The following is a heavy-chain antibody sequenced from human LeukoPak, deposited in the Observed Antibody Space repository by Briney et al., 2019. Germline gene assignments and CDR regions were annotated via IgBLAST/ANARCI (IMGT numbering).Heavy chain of an antibody. CDR3: ARGGPYDFWSGYYYYYYYYMDV. Sequence: SVKVSCKASGGTFSSYAISWVRQPPGQGLEWMGGIIPIFGTANYAQKFQGRVTITTDESTSTAYMELSSLRSEDTAVYYCARGGPYDFWSGYYYYYYYYMDVWGKGTTVTVSS. CDR2: IIPIFGTA. CDR1: GGTFSSYA. V-gene: IGHV1-69*05. D-gene: IGHD3-3*01. J-gene: IGHJ6*03.